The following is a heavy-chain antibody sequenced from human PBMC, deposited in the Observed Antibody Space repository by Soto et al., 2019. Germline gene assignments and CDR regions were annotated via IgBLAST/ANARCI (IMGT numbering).Heavy chain of an antibody. CDR3: ARSSSWLAYINPTDFDY. D-gene: IGHD6-6*01. CDR1: GYTFTSYG. J-gene: IGHJ4*02. CDR2: ISAYNGNT. Sequence: ASVKVSCKASGYTFTSYGISWVRQAPGQGLEWMGWISAYNGNTNYAQKLQGRVTMTTDTSTSTAYMELKSLRSDDTAVYYCARSSSWLAYINPTDFDYWGQGTLVTVSS. V-gene: IGHV1-18*01.